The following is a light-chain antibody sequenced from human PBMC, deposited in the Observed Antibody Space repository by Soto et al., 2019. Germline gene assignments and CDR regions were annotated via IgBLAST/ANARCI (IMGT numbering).Light chain of an antibody. CDR3: QQSYSFPRT. CDR1: RTIVSY. Sequence: DIKLSHPPSSRSPTIGGAGPISSLASRTIVSYLNWYQQKPGKPPKLLIYSASTLQSGVPSRFIGSGSGTDFSLTISSLQPEDFATYYCQQSYSFPRTFGRGTKVDIK. CDR2: SAS. V-gene: IGKV1-39*01. J-gene: IGKJ1*01.